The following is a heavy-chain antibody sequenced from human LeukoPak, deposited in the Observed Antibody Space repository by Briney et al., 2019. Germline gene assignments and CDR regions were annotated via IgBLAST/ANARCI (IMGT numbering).Heavy chain of an antibody. CDR1: GYTLTELS. V-gene: IGHV1-24*01. CDR3: ATDPTHVSPFDY. CDR2: FDPEDGET. Sequence: ASVKVSCKVSGYTLTELSMHWVRQAPGKGLEWMGGFDPEDGETIYAQKFQGRVTMTEDTSTDTAYMELSSLRSEDTAVYYCATDPTHVSPFDYWGQGTLVTVSS. J-gene: IGHJ4*02.